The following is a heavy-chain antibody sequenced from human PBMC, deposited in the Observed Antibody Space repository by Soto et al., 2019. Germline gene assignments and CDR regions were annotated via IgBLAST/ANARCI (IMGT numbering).Heavy chain of an antibody. CDR1: GFSFVNYA. CDR3: AKATTNGGWFNPFDS. V-gene: IGHV3-23*01. CDR2: LSGSGTST. D-gene: IGHD6-19*01. Sequence: GGSLRLSCAASGFSFVNYAMNWVRQAPGKGLEWVSGLSGSGTSTYYADSVKGRFTISRDNSRDTLFLQMNSLTADDTAVYYCAKATTNGGWFNPFDSWGQGALVTASS. J-gene: IGHJ4*02.